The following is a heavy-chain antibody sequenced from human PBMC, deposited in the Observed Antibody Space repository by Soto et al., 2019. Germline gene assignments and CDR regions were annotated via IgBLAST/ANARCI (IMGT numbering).Heavy chain of an antibody. V-gene: IGHV3-23*01. CDR1: GFTFRADA. D-gene: IGHD3-16*01. Sequence: PGGSIRLSCAASGFTFRADAMNWVRQAPGKGLEWVSTITSDGSSTYYADSVKGRFTISRDNSKNILFLQMNSLRAEDTAVYYCAKLWYYFDSWGQGLLVTVSS. CDR2: ITSDGSST. CDR3: AKLWYYFDS. J-gene: IGHJ4*02.